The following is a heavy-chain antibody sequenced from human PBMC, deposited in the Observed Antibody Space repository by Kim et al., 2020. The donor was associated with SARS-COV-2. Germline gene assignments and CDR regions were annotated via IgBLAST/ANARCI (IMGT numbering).Heavy chain of an antibody. V-gene: IGHV2-5*02. CDR3: AHVHSGSYWKAATGGFDP. D-gene: IGHD1-26*01. Sequence: SGPTLVNPTQTLTLTCTFSGFSLSTSGVGVGWIRQPPGKALEWLALIYWDDDKRYSPSLKSRLTITKDTSKNQVVLTMTNMDPVDTATYYCAHVHSGSYWKAATGGFDPWGQGTLVTVSS. J-gene: IGHJ5*02. CDR2: IYWDDDK. CDR1: GFSLSTSGVG.